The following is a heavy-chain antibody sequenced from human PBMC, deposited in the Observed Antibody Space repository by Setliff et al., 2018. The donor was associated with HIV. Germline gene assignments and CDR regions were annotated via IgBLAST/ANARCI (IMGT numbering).Heavy chain of an antibody. CDR1: GASFSGYY. D-gene: IGHD2-2*01. CDR2: INHSGIP. CDR3: ARVRLRVPPSIFDY. V-gene: IGHV4-34*01. Sequence: PSETLSLTCAVYGASFSGYYWAWVRQSPGTGLELIGEINHSGIPNYNPTLKSRVTISTDTSKNQFSLRLNSVTAADTAVYYCARVRLRVPPSIFDYWGQGALVTVSS. J-gene: IGHJ4*02.